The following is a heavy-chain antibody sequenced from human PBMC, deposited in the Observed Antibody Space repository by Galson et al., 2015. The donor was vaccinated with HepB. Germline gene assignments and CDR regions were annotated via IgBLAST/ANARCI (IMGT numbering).Heavy chain of an antibody. V-gene: IGHV3-15*01. CDR3: THPIVVVPAAIYYYYYGMDV. CDR2: IKSKTDGGTT. D-gene: IGHD2-2*01. Sequence: SLRLSCAASGFTFSNAWMSWVRQAPGKGLEWVGRIKSKTDGGTTDYAAPVKGRFTISRDDSKNTLYLQMNSLKTEDTAVYYCTHPIVVVPAAIYYYYYGMDVWGQGTTVTVSS. CDR1: GFTFSNAW. J-gene: IGHJ6*02.